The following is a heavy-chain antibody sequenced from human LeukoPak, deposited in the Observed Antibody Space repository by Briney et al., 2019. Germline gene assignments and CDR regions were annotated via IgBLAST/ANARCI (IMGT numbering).Heavy chain of an antibody. CDR3: ARDPDGIAVADY. V-gene: IGHV3-7*01. D-gene: IGHD6-19*01. CDR1: GFTFSSYW. CDR2: IKQDGSEK. J-gene: IGHJ4*02. Sequence: PGGSLRLYCAASGFTFSSYWMSWVRQAPGKGLEWVANIKQDGSEKYYVDSVKGRFTISRDNAKNSLYLQMNSLRAEDTAVYYCARDPDGIAVADYWDQGTLVTVSS.